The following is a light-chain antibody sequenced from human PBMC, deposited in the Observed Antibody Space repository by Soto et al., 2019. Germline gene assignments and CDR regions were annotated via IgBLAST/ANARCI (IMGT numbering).Light chain of an antibody. CDR2: GSD. J-gene: IGKJ4*01. CDR1: QTVDSRY. Sequence: EIVLTQSPGALSLSPGERATLSCMASQTVDSRYLAWYQQKPGQAPGVLIYGSDIRAAGVPDRFSGSGSGTDFTLTISRLEPEDFAVYYCQHYGNSLLTFGGGTKVDIK. V-gene: IGKV3-20*01. CDR3: QHYGNSLLT.